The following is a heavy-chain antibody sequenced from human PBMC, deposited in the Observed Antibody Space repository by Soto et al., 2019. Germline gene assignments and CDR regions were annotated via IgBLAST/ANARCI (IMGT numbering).Heavy chain of an antibody. CDR2: ISSSSSYT. J-gene: IGHJ6*02. CDR3: ARESTTNYYYGMDV. CDR1: GFTFSDYY. D-gene: IGHD4-17*01. V-gene: IGHV3-11*06. Sequence: PGGSLRLSCAASGFTFSDYYMSWIRQAPGKGLEWVSYISSSSSYTNYADSVKGRFTISRDNAKNSLYLQMNSLRAEDTAVYYCARESTTNYYYGMDVWGQGTTVTVSS.